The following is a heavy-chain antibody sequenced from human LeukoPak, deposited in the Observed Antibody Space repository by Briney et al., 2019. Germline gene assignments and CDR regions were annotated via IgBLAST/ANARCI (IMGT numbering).Heavy chain of an antibody. CDR1: GYTFTDYY. Sequence: GASVKVSCKASGYTFTDYYIHWVRQAPGQGLEWTGRINCKSGGTNYGQNFQGRVTMTRDTSISTAYMELSRLRSDDTAVYYCARGPIATEGPRRPNYFDPWGQGTLVTVSS. D-gene: IGHD4/OR15-4a*01. J-gene: IGHJ5*02. CDR3: ARGPIATEGPRRPNYFDP. V-gene: IGHV1-2*06. CDR2: INCKSGGT.